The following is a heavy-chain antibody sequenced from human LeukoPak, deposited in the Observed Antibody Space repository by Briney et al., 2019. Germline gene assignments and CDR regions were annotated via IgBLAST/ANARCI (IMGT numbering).Heavy chain of an antibody. CDR2: ISSSGSTI. Sequence: PGGSLRLSCAASGFTFSDYYMSWIRQGPGKGLEWVSYISSSGSTIHYADSVKGRFTISRDNAKNSLYLQMNSLRAEDTAVYYCAKDLTQLRFLEWLTHHAFDIWGQGTMVTVSS. CDR1: GFTFSDYY. D-gene: IGHD3-3*01. CDR3: AKDLTQLRFLEWLTHHAFDI. J-gene: IGHJ3*02. V-gene: IGHV3-11*04.